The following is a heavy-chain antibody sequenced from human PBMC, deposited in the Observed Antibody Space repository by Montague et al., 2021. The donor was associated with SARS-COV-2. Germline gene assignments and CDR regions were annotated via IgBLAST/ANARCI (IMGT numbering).Heavy chain of an antibody. CDR3: ARHGWGSLRLLRPFDY. J-gene: IGHJ4*02. Sequence: SETLSLTCTVSGGSISSSTYYWGWMRQPPGKGLEWIGSIDYSGSTCYNPSRKSRVTISVHTYKTQFSLKLVAVTAADTAVYYCARHGWGSLRLLRPFDYWGQGTLVTVSS. CDR1: GGSISSSTYY. CDR2: IDYSGST. V-gene: IGHV4-39*01. D-gene: IGHD5-12*01.